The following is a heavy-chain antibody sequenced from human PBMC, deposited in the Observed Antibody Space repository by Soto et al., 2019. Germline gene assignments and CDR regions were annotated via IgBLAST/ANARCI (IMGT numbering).Heavy chain of an antibody. D-gene: IGHD1-26*01. CDR1: GFTFSNAW. CDR3: ATDPFSGSYYGFYI. J-gene: IGHJ3*02. V-gene: IGHV3-15*01. CDR2: IKSKSDGGTT. Sequence: LSLSCAASGFTFSNAWMNWVRQAPGKGLEWVGRIKSKSDGGTTDYAAPVQGRFIVSRDDSKNTLYLQMQSLRTEDTAVYYCATDPFSGSYYGFYIWGQGTMVTVSS.